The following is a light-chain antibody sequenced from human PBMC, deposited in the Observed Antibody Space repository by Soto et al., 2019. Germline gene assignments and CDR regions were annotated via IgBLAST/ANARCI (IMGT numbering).Light chain of an antibody. V-gene: IGKV3-20*01. J-gene: IGKJ4*01. CDR1: QSVSSSY. CDR2: GAS. Sequence: EIVLTQSPGPLSLSQGERATLSCRASQSVSSSYLAWYQQKPGQAPRLLIYGASSRATGIPDRVIGSGSGAYITLTISRLEPEDFAVYYCQQYGSSPVTFGGGTKVVIK. CDR3: QQYGSSPVT.